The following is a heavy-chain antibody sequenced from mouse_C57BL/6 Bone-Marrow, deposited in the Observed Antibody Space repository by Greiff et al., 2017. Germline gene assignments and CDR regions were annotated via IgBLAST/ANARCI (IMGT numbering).Heavy chain of an antibody. CDR3: ARGGNGYDGFAY. CDR2: IDPSDSYT. J-gene: IGHJ3*01. V-gene: IGHV1-50*01. Sequence: VQLQQPGAELVKPGASVKLSCKASGYTFTSYWMQWVKQRPGQGLEWIGEIDPSDSYTNYNQKFKGKATLTVDTSSSTAYMQLSSLTSEDSAVYDCARGGNGYDGFAYWGQGTLVTVSA. CDR1: GYTFTSYW. D-gene: IGHD2-2*01.